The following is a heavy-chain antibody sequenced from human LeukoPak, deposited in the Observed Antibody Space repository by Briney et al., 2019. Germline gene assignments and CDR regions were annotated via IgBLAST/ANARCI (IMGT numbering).Heavy chain of an antibody. D-gene: IGHD2-8*01. Sequence: SETLSLTCAVYGGSFSGYYWSWIRQPPGKGLEWIGEINHSGSTNYNPSLKSRVTISVDTSKNQFSLKLSSVTAADTAVYYCARDMGGGGCFDYWGQGTLVTVSS. V-gene: IGHV4-34*01. CDR1: GGSFSGYY. J-gene: IGHJ4*02. CDR3: ARDMGGGGCFDY. CDR2: INHSGST.